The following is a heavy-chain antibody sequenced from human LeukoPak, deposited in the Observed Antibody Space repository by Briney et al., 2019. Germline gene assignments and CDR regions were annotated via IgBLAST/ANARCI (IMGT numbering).Heavy chain of an antibody. CDR2: INSDGSNT. CDR3: ASEYFRPSGNY. D-gene: IGHD3-10*01. Sequence: PGGSLRLSWAASGLTFSTYWMHWVRQTPGKGLVWVSHINSDGSNTGYADSVKGRFTISRDNAKNTLYLQINSLRAEDTAVYYCASEYFRPSGNYWGQGTLVTVSS. J-gene: IGHJ4*02. V-gene: IGHV3-74*01. CDR1: GLTFSTYW.